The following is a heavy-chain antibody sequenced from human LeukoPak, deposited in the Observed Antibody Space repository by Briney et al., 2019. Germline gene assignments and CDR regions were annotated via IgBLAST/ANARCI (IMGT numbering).Heavy chain of an antibody. Sequence: GEPLKISCKGSGYSFTSYWIGWVRQMPGKGLEWMGIIYPGDSDTRYSPSFQGQVTISADKSISTAYLQWSSLKASDTAMYYCASQKGEDAEYFQHWGQGTLVTVSS. J-gene: IGHJ1*01. D-gene: IGHD1-26*01. CDR2: IYPGDSDT. V-gene: IGHV5-51*01. CDR1: GYSFTSYW. CDR3: ASQKGEDAEYFQH.